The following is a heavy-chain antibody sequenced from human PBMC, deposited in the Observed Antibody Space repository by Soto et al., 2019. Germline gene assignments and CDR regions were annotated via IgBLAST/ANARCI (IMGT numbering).Heavy chain of an antibody. D-gene: IGHD1-7*01. CDR3: VRRVSGNYDY. V-gene: IGHV3-64*01. Sequence: EVQLAESGGGMVQPGGSLRLSCVASGSTFSSYDMHWVRQAPGKGLEYVSSISSNGGTTYYGNSVKGRFTISRDNSKSTLYLQMGSLRAEDMAVYYCVRRVSGNYDYWGQGTLVTVSS. CDR1: GSTFSSYD. J-gene: IGHJ4*02. CDR2: ISSNGGTT.